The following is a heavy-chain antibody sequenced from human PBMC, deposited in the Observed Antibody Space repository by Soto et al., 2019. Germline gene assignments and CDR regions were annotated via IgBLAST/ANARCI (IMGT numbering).Heavy chain of an antibody. J-gene: IGHJ1*01. CDR1: EFTFSSYG. Sequence: QVQLVESGGGVVQPGRSLRLSCAASEFTFSSYGMHWVRQAPGKGLEWVAVIWYDGSNKYYADSVKGRFTISRDNSKNTLYLQMNSLRAEDTAVYYCARDGGSYCSGGSCYSFQHWGQGTLVTVSS. V-gene: IGHV3-33*01. CDR2: IWYDGSNK. CDR3: ARDGGSYCSGGSCYSFQH. D-gene: IGHD2-15*01.